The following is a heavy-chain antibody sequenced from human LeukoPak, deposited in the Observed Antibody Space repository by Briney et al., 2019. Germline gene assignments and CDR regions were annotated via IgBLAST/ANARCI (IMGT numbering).Heavy chain of an antibody. CDR1: GFTFSSYS. CDR2: ISYDGRNE. Sequence: GGSLRLSCAASGFTFSSYSMNWVRQAPGKGLEWVAVISYDGRNEYYADSVKGRLTISRDNSKNTLYLQMNSLRAEDTAVYYCARDTGIVEVRSFDYWGQGTLVTVSS. J-gene: IGHJ4*02. V-gene: IGHV3-30*03. CDR3: ARDTGIVEVRSFDY. D-gene: IGHD1-26*01.